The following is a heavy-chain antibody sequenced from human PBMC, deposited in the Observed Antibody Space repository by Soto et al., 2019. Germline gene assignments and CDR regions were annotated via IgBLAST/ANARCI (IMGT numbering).Heavy chain of an antibody. CDR2: ISYDGSNK. CDR3: ARDARYCSGGSCLDYFDY. Sequence: QVQLVESGGGVVQPGRSLRLSCAASGFTFSSYAMHWVRQAPGKGLEWVAVISYDGSNKYYADSVKGRFTISRDNSKHTLYLQMNSLRAEDTAVYYCARDARYCSGGSCLDYFDYWGQGTLVTVSS. CDR1: GFTFSSYA. D-gene: IGHD2-15*01. J-gene: IGHJ4*02. V-gene: IGHV3-30-3*01.